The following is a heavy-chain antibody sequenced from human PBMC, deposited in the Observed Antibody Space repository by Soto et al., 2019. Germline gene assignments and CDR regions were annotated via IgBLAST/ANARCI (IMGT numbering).Heavy chain of an antibody. J-gene: IGHJ6*02. D-gene: IGHD3-3*01. CDR3: VILWEGFWSGYYTIHYYYYGMDV. CDR2: ISSNGGGT. CDR1: GFTFSSYA. Sequence: GRSLRLSCSASGFTFSSYAMHWVRQAPGKGLEYVSAISSNGGGTYYADSVKGRFTISRDNSKNTLYLQMSSLRAEDTAVYYYVILWEGFWSGYYTIHYYYYGMDVWGQGTTVTVSS. V-gene: IGHV3-64D*06.